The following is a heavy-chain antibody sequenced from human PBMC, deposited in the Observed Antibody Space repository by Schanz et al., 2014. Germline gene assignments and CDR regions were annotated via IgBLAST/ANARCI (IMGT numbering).Heavy chain of an antibody. CDR3: ARENLNWEAFDI. CDR1: GFTFSAHA. J-gene: IGHJ3*02. Sequence: EVELVESGGGLVQPGGSLRLSCGASGFTFSAHAMSWVRQAPGKGLEWLSYISRDGTTSYYADSVKGRFTISRDNAKNSLYLEMTSLRGEDTAVYYCARENLNWEAFDIWGQGTVVTVSS. D-gene: IGHD7-27*01. CDR2: ISRDGTTS. V-gene: IGHV3-48*04.